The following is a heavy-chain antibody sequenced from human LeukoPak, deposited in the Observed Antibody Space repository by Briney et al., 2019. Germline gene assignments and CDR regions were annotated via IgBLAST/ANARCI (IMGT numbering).Heavy chain of an antibody. Sequence: GGSLRLSCAASGFSFSLYWMTWVRQAPGKGLEWVSGITGSGGSTYYADPVKGRFTISRDNSKNTLSLQMNSLRAEDTAVYYCAKSRSSGSYCIDYWGQGTLVTVSS. V-gene: IGHV3-23*01. CDR3: AKSRSSGSYCIDY. D-gene: IGHD3-10*01. CDR1: GFSFSLYW. CDR2: ITGSGGST. J-gene: IGHJ4*02.